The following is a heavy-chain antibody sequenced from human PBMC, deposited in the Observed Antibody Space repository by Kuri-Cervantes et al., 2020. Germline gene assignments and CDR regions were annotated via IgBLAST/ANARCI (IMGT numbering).Heavy chain of an antibody. Sequence: GSLRLSCAASGFTFSSYWMHWVRQAPGKGLVWVSRINSDGSSTSYADSVRGRFTISRDNAKNSLYLEMNSLRGEDTAVYYCARILYSSSWYIGYWGQGTLVTVSS. V-gene: IGHV3-74*01. CDR1: GFTFSSYW. CDR3: ARILYSSSWYIGY. CDR2: INSDGSST. D-gene: IGHD6-13*01. J-gene: IGHJ4*02.